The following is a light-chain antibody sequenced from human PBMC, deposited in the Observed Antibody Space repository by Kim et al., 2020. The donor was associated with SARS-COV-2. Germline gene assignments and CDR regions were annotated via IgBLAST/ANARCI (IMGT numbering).Light chain of an antibody. CDR2: DAS. J-gene: IGKJ3*01. CDR3: QHYHNLPFT. CDR1: QDIYNY. Sequence: DIQMTQSPSSLSASVGDRVTITCQASQDIYNYLNWYQQKPGRAPKLLIYDASNLEAGVTSRFSGSGSGTDFTFTISSLQPEDFATYYCQHYHNLPFTFGPGTKVDIK. V-gene: IGKV1-33*01.